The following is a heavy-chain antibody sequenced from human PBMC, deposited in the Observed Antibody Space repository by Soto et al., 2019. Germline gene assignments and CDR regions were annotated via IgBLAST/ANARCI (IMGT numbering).Heavy chain of an antibody. CDR3: AKDDTNGVQDGDYYSGMDV. Sequence: PGGSLRLSCAASGFTFSSYAMSWVRQAPGKGLEWVSAISGSGGSTYYADSVKGRFTISRDNSKNTLYLQMNSLRAEDTAVYYCAKDDTNGVQDGDYYSGMDVWGQGTTVTVSS. D-gene: IGHD5-18*01. J-gene: IGHJ6*02. CDR1: GFTFSSYA. V-gene: IGHV3-23*01. CDR2: ISGSGGST.